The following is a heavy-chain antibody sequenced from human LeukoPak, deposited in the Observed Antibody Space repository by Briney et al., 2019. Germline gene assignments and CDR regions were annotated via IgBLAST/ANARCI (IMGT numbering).Heavy chain of an antibody. Sequence: PSETLSLTCGVYGGSFSAYYWSWIRQPPGKGLEWIGEINESGGTYYNSSLKSRVTISIDTPKNQFSLKLTAVTAADTAVYDCTTSRKYTGSPWVNWFDPWGQGTLVTVSS. J-gene: IGHJ5*02. D-gene: IGHD5-12*01. CDR2: INESGGT. V-gene: IGHV4-34*01. CDR1: GGSFSAYY. CDR3: TTSRKYTGSPWVNWFDP.